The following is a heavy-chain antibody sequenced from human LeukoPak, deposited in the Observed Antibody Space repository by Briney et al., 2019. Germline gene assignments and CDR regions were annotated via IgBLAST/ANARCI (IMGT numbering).Heavy chain of an antibody. D-gene: IGHD2-15*01. J-gene: IGHJ4*02. CDR3: AKKRDKFNY. Sequence: SETLSLTCTVSGGSISSYYWSWIRQPPGKGLEWIGYIYYSGSTNYNPSLKSRVTISVDTSKNQFSLKLSSVTAAATAVYYCAKKRDKFNYWAQETLVTVSS. V-gene: IGHV4-59*01. CDR2: IYYSGST. CDR1: GGSISSYY.